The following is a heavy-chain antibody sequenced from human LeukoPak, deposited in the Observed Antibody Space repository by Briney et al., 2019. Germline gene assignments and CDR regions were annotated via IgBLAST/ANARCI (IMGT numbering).Heavy chain of an antibody. D-gene: IGHD2/OR15-2a*01. CDR3: ASSTSLRF. CDR1: GFAVSDYW. CDR2: IKQDGSEK. J-gene: IGHJ4*02. Sequence: GGSLRLSSAASGFAVSDYWMNWVRQAPGKGLEWVAKIKQDGSEKYYVDSVKGRFTISRDNGKNSLYLQVNSLRAEDTAVYYCASSTSLRFWGQGTLVTVSS. V-gene: IGHV3-7*01.